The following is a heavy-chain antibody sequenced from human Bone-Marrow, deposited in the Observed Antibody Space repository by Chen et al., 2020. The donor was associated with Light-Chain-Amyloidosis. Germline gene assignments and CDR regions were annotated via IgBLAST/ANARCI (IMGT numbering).Heavy chain of an antibody. CDR2: IYPDDSDA. J-gene: IGHJ4*02. CDR1: GYTFPNYW. V-gene: IGHV5-51*01. Sequence: EVQLEQSGPEVKKPGESLKISCKGSGYTFPNYWIGWVRQMPGKGLAWMGVIYPDDSDARYSPSFEGQVTISPDKSITTAYLQWRSLKASDTAMYYCARRRDGYNFDYWGQGTLVTVSS. D-gene: IGHD5-12*01. CDR3: ARRRDGYNFDY.